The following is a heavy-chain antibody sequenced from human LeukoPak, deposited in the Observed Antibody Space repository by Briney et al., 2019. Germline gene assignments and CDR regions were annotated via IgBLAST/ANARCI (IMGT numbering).Heavy chain of an antibody. Sequence: GESLKISCKGSGYSFTNYWISWVRQMPGKGVEWMGRIDPSDSYTNYSPSFQGHVTISADKSISTAYLQWSSLKASDTAMYYCARSHAAAGGFDYWGQGTLVTVSS. CDR3: ARSHAAAGGFDY. CDR1: GYSFTNYW. D-gene: IGHD6-13*01. V-gene: IGHV5-10-1*01. CDR2: IDPSDSYT. J-gene: IGHJ4*02.